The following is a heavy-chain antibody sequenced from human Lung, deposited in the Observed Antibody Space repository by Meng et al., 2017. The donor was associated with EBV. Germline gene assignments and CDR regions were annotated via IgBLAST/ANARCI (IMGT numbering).Heavy chain of an antibody. CDR3: ASESGRGFTPDY. CDR2: LIPMSGAP. Sequence: QVQVVQSGAEVTKPGSSVKVSCWTSGGTFNSDAVSWVRQAPGQGLEWMGGLIPMSGAPHYAQKFQGRVTITADESTSTHYMDLSNLRSDDTAMYYCASESGRGFTPDYWGQGTLVTVSS. V-gene: IGHV1-69*01. D-gene: IGHD3-10*01. CDR1: GGTFNSDA. J-gene: IGHJ4*02.